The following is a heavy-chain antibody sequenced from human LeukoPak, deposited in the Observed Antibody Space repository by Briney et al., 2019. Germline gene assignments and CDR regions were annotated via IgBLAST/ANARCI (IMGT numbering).Heavy chain of an antibody. V-gene: IGHV4-34*01. J-gene: IGHJ4*02. CDR1: GGSFSGYY. Sequence: PSETLSLTCAVYGGSFSGYYWSWIRQPPGKGLEWIGEINHSGSTNYNPSLKSRVTISVATSKDQFSLKLSSVTAADTAVYYCARGGGLYSSSWYPLYYFDYWGQGTLVTVSS. D-gene: IGHD6-13*01. CDR3: ARGGGLYSSSWYPLYYFDY. CDR2: INHSGST.